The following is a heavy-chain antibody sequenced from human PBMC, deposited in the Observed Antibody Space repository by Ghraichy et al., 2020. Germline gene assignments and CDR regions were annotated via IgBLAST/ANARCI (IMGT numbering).Heavy chain of an antibody. CDR3: AREGGYTGWIDY. D-gene: IGHD3-16*02. CDR1: GFTVSSNY. CDR2: IYSGGST. J-gene: IGHJ4*02. V-gene: IGHV3-66*01. Sequence: LSLTCAASGFTVSSNYMSWVRQAPGKGLEWVSVIYSGGSTYYADSVKGRFTISRDNSKNTLYLQMNSLRAEDTAVYYCAREGGYTGWIDYWGQGTLVTVSS.